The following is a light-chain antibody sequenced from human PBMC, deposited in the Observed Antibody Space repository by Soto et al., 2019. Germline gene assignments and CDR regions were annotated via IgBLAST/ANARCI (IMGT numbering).Light chain of an antibody. V-gene: IGKV3D-15*01. J-gene: IGKJ3*01. CDR1: QSVSSN. CDR3: KQYNNGPPL. Sequence: EIVMTQSPATLSVSPGERATLSCRASQSVSSNLAWYRQKPGQAPRLLIYGASIRATGIPARFSGSGSGTEFTLTISSLQSEDFAVYYCKQYNNGPPLFCSGTNVDIK. CDR2: GAS.